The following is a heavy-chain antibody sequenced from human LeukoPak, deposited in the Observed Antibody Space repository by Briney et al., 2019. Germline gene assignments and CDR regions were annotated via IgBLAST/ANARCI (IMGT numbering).Heavy chain of an antibody. J-gene: IGHJ4*02. V-gene: IGHV3-64D*09. CDR3: VNNYGSGSRYFDY. Sequence: GGPLRLSCSASGFTFSEYVMYWVRQAPGKGLEYVSAISSYGGHTYYEDSVKGRFTISRDNSKNTLYLQMRSLRAEDTAVYYCVNNYGSGSRYFDYWGQGTLVT. CDR1: GFTFSEYV. D-gene: IGHD3-10*01. CDR2: ISSYGGHT.